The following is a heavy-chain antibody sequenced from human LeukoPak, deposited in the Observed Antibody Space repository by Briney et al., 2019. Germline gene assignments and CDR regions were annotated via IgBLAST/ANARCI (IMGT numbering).Heavy chain of an antibody. D-gene: IGHD5-24*01. CDR3: AASPGRLQLTD. V-gene: IGHV4-61*08. J-gene: IGHJ4*02. Sequence: PSQALSLTCTVSGGSISSGGHYWSWIRQPPGKELEWIGYMHYSGMTKHNPSLKNRVAMSIDTSKNQFSLRLSSVTAADTAIYYCAASPGRLQLTDWGQGTRVTVSS. CDR2: MHYSGMT. CDR1: GGSISSGGHY.